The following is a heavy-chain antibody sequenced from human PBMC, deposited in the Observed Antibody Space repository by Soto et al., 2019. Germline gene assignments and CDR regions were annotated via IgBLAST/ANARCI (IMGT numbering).Heavy chain of an antibody. V-gene: IGHV1-3*01. CDR3: ARLGYCSSTSCYHYYYGMDV. Sequence: ASVKVSCKASGCTFTSYAMHWVRQAPGQRLEWMGWINAGNGNTKYSQKFQGRVTITRDTSASTAYMELSSLRSEDTAVYYCARLGYCSSTSCYHYYYGMDVWGQGTTVTVSS. CDR2: INAGNGNT. D-gene: IGHD2-2*01. J-gene: IGHJ6*02. CDR1: GCTFTSYA.